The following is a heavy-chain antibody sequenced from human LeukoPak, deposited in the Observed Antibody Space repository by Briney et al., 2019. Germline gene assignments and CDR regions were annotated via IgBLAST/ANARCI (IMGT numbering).Heavy chain of an antibody. V-gene: IGHV3-30-3*01. CDR3: ARDKGTAAARLFDY. J-gene: IGHJ4*02. CDR1: GFTFSSYA. CDR2: ISYDGSNK. Sequence: GRSLRLSCAASGFTFSSYAMHWVRQAPGKGLEWVAVISYDGSNKYYADSVKGRFTISRDNSKNTLYLQMNSLRAEDTAVYYCARDKGTAAARLFDYWGQGTLVTVSS. D-gene: IGHD6-13*01.